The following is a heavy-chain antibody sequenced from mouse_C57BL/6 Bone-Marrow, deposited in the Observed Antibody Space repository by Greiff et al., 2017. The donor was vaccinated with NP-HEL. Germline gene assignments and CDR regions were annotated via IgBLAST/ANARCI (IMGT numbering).Heavy chain of an antibody. CDR1: GYTFTSYW. CDR2: IDPSDSYT. CDR3: ANEGMDY. J-gene: IGHJ4*01. Sequence: QVQLQQPGAELVKPGASVKLSCKASGYTFTSYWMQWVKQRPGQGLEWIGEIDPSDSYTNYNQKFKGKATLTVDTSSSTAYMQLSRLTSEDSAVYYCANEGMDYWGQGTSVTVSS. V-gene: IGHV1-50*01.